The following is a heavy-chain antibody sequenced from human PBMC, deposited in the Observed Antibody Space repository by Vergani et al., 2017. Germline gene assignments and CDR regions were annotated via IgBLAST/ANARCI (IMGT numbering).Heavy chain of an antibody. CDR2: IYYSGIT. CDR1: GGSISSSSYY. D-gene: IGHD2-15*01. Sequence: QLQLQESGPGLVKPSETLSLTCTVSGGSISSSSYYWGWIRQPPGKGLEWIGSIYYSGITYYNPSLKSRVTISVDTSKNQFSLKLSSVTAADTAVYYCARSALLLGYGIDVWGQGTTVTVSS. CDR3: ARSALLLGYGIDV. J-gene: IGHJ6*02. V-gene: IGHV4-39*01.